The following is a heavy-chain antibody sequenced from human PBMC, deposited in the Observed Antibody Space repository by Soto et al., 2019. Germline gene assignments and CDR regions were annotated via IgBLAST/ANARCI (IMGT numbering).Heavy chain of an antibody. CDR2: IYHTGPT. CDR3: ARAQRRYTRLEY. Sequence: QVQLQESGPGLVKPSGTLSLTCAVSGGSISSLNWWIWVRQPPEKGLEWIGEIYHTGPTNYNPSLRSRVTISVVNSRYQFSLDLNSVTPADTAVYYCARAQRRYTRLEYWGQGTLVTVSS. CDR1: GGSISSLNW. J-gene: IGHJ4*02. D-gene: IGHD3-16*02. V-gene: IGHV4-4*02.